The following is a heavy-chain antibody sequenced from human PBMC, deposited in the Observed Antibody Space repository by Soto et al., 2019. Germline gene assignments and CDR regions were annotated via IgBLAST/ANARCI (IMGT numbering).Heavy chain of an antibody. V-gene: IGHV4-59*01. CDR2: IYYSGST. CDR1: GGSISSYY. Sequence: SETLSLTCTVAGGSISSYYWSWIRKPTGKGLEWIGYIYYSGSTNYNPSLKSRVTISVDTSKNQFSLKLSSVTAADTAVYYCAREAGSGSNLAWFDPWGQGTLVTVSS. CDR3: AREAGSGSNLAWFDP. J-gene: IGHJ5*02. D-gene: IGHD3-10*01.